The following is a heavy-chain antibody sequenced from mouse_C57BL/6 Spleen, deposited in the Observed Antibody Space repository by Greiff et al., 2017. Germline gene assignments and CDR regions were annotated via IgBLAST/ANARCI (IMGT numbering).Heavy chain of an antibody. D-gene: IGHD3-2*02. V-gene: IGHV1-18*01. J-gene: IGHJ2*01. Sequence: EVKLQESGPELVKPGASVKIPCKASGYTFTDYNMDWVKQSHGKSLEWIGDINPNNGGTIYNQKFKGKATLTLDKSSSTAYMELRSLTSEDTAVYYCARRLRGLDYWGQGTTLTVSS. CDR1: GYTFTDYN. CDR3: ARRLRGLDY. CDR2: INPNNGGT.